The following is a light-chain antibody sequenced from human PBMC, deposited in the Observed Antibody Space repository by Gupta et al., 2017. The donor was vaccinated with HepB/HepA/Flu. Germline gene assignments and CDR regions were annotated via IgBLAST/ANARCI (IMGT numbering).Light chain of an antibody. CDR3: CSYAGDSTLV. V-gene: IGLV2-23*02. CDR2: EVT. J-gene: IGLJ3*02. Sequence: QSALLHPPSVSGSPGQSITFSCTGTNRNVGRFNFVSWYQQHPGKAPKLIIYEVTKRPSGVSNRFSGSKSDNTASLTISGLQAEDEADYYCCSYAGDSTLVFGGGTKLTVL. CDR1: NRNVGRFNF.